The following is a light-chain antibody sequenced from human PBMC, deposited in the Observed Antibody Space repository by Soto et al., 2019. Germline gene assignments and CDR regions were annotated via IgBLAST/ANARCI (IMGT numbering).Light chain of an antibody. CDR2: DAS. CDR1: TGDVTSAHY. CDR3: FLSYSGTNWV. J-gene: IGLJ3*02. V-gene: IGLV7-46*01. Sequence: QAVVTQDPSLTVSPGGTVTLTCGSSTGDVTSAHYPSWIQQSPGHAPKTIIYDASNKHSWTPARFSGSLLGGKAALTLSGAQAEDEADYYCFLSYSGTNWVFGGGTKLTVL.